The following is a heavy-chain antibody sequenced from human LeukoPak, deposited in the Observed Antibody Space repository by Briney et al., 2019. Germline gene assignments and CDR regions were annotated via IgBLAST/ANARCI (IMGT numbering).Heavy chain of an antibody. D-gene: IGHD2-21*02. J-gene: IGHJ4*02. Sequence: SQTLSLTCVISGDSLFSNSAAWSWIRQSPSRGLEWLGRTYYRSKWYNDYAVSVKSRMTINADTSKNQFSLQLNSVTPEDTAVYYCARAGGDSWYFDYWGQGTLVTVSS. CDR3: ARAGGDSWYFDY. CDR2: TYYRSKWYN. CDR1: GDSLFSNSAA. V-gene: IGHV6-1*01.